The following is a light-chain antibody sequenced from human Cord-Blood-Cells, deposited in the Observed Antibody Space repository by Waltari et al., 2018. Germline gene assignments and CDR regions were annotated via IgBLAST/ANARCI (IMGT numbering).Light chain of an antibody. CDR3: QSYDSSLSGWV. V-gene: IGLV1-40*01. Sequence: HSLLTQPPSVSGAPGQRVTISCTGSSPNIGAGYDVHWYQQLPGTAPKPLVYGTSNRPAGVPDRCSGSKSGTSASLAITGLQAEDEADYYCQSYDSSLSGWVFGGGTKLTVL. J-gene: IGLJ3*02. CDR1: SPNIGAGYD. CDR2: GTS.